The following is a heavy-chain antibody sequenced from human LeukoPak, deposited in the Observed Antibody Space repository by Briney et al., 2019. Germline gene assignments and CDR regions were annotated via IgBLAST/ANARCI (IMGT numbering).Heavy chain of an antibody. CDR3: AREGPRGDCYFHCGGTFDY. CDR1: GFTFSNYN. CDR2: ISSSSSSSYI. J-gene: IGHJ4*02. Sequence: GGSLRLSCAASGFTFSNYNLNWVRQAPGKGLEWVSSISSSSSSSYIYYADSVKGRFTISRDNAKNSLYLQMNSLRAEDTAVYYCAREGPRGDCYFHCGGTFDYWGQGTLVTVSS. V-gene: IGHV3-21*01. D-gene: IGHD2-21*02.